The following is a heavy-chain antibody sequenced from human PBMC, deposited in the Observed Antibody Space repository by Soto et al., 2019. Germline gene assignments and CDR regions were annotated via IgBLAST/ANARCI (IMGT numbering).Heavy chain of an antibody. Sequence: GGSLRLSCAASGFTFSSYAMHWVRQAPGKGLEWVAVISYDGSNKYYADSVKGRFTISRDNSKNTLYLQMNSLRAEDTAVYYCARDPGQQLPLLDYWGQGTLVTVSS. CDR1: GFTFSSYA. V-gene: IGHV3-30*04. CDR3: ARDPGQQLPLLDY. J-gene: IGHJ4*02. D-gene: IGHD6-13*01. CDR2: ISYDGSNK.